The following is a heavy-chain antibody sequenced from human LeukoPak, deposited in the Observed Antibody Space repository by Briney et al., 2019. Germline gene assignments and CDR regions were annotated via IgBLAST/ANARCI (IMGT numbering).Heavy chain of an antibody. CDR2: ISGSGGST. V-gene: IGHV3-23*01. J-gene: IGHJ4*02. Sequence: GGSLRLSCAASGFIFSSYAMSWVRQAPGKGLEWVSTISGSGGSTYYADSVKGRFTISRDNSKNTVYLQMNSLRAEDTAVYYCARGVEPLAANTLAYWGKGTLVTVSS. D-gene: IGHD1-14*01. CDR1: GFIFSSYA. CDR3: ARGVEPLAANTLAY.